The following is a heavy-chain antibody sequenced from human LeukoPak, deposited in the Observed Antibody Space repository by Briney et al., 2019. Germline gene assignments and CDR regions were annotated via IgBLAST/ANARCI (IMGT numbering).Heavy chain of an antibody. D-gene: IGHD2-15*01. CDR2: IYTSGST. V-gene: IGHV4-61*02. J-gene: IGHJ4*02. CDR1: GGSISSGSYY. CDR3: ARGQEYCSGGSCSTPQDW. Sequence: PSETLSLTCTVSGGSISSGSYYWSWIRQPAGKGLEWIGRIYTSGSTNYNPSLKSRVTISVDTSKNQFSLKLSSVTAADTAVYYCARGQEYCSGGSCSTPQDWWGQGTLVTVSS.